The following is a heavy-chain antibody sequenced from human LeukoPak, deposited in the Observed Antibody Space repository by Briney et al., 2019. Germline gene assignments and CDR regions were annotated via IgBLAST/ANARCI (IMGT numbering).Heavy chain of an antibody. D-gene: IGHD6-6*01. J-gene: IGHJ5*02. CDR1: RFTFGTYW. Sequence: GGSLRLSCAASRFTFGTYWMSWVRQAPGKGLEWLAHINQDGSQKYYVESVKGRFTISRDNAKNSLYLQMNSLRAEDTAVYYCAGGSEAARQRAPPKEGFDPWGQGTLVTVSS. V-gene: IGHV3-7*01. CDR2: INQDGSQK. CDR3: AGGSEAARQRAPPKEGFDP.